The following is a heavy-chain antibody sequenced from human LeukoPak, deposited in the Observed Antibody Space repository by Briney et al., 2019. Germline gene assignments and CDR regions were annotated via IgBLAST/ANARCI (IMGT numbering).Heavy chain of an antibody. J-gene: IGHJ4*02. CDR3: ARGEGYFDY. Sequence: PGRSLRLSCAASGFTFSSYGMHWVRQAPGKGLEWVAVIWYDGSNKYYADSMKGRFTISRDNSKNTLYLQMNSLRAEDTAVYYCARGEGYFDYWGQGTLVTVSS. CDR2: IWYDGSNK. V-gene: IGHV3-33*01. CDR1: GFTFSSYG.